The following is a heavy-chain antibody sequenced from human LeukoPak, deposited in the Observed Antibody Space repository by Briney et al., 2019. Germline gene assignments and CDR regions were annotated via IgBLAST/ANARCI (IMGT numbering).Heavy chain of an antibody. Sequence: PGRSLRLSCAASGFTFSSYGMQCVRQAPGKGLDWVAGIWYDGSNKNYADSVKGRFTISRDNSKNTLFLQMNSLRAEDTAVYYCGRVYCGGNCYSPPLPDYWGQGTLVTVSA. CDR3: GRVYCGGNCYSPPLPDY. CDR2: IWYDGSNK. J-gene: IGHJ4*02. V-gene: IGHV3-33*01. CDR1: GFTFSSYG. D-gene: IGHD2-21*02.